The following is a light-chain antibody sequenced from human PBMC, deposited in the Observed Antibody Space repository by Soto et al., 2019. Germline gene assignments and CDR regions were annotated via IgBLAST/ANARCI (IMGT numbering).Light chain of an antibody. V-gene: IGKV1-5*03. CDR1: QTISTW. J-gene: IGKJ1*01. CDR3: QHYNSYST. CDR2: KAS. Sequence: DIQMTQSPPTLSASFGDRVTITCRASQTISTWLAWYQQKPGKAPKLLIYKASKLENGVPSRFSGSGSGTVFPLTISSMPPDFVATDYCQHYNSYSTFGQGTKVDIK.